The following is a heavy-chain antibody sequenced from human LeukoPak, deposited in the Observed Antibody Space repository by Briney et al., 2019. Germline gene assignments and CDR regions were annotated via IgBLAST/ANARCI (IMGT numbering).Heavy chain of an antibody. V-gene: IGHV3-48*03. CDR2: ISSSGSTI. CDR1: GFTFSSYE. D-gene: IGHD3-22*01. CDR3: ARDRSYYDSSGYY. Sequence: GGSLRLSCAASGFTFSSYEMNWVRQAPGKGLEWVSYISSSGSTIYYADSVKGRFTISRGNAKNSLYLQMNSLRAEDTAVYCCARDRSYYDSSGYYWGQGTLVTVSS. J-gene: IGHJ4*02.